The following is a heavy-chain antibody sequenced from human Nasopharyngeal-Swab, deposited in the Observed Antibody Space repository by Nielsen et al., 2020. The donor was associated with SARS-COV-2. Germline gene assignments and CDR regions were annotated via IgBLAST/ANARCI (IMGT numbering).Heavy chain of an antibody. Sequence: GESLKISCTASGFTFGDYAMSWFRQAPGKGLEWVGFIRSKAYGGTTEYAASMKGRFTISRDDSKSIAYLQMNSPKTEDTAVYYCTREQPDYYDSSGYYPLPFDSWGQGTLVTVSS. V-gene: IGHV3-49*03. CDR2: IRSKAYGGTT. J-gene: IGHJ4*02. CDR1: GFTFGDYA. D-gene: IGHD3-22*01. CDR3: TREQPDYYDSSGYYPLPFDS.